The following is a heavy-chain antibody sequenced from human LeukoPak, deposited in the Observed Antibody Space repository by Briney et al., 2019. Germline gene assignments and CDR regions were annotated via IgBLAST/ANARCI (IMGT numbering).Heavy chain of an antibody. V-gene: IGHV4-39*06. CDR1: GGSISSSRYY. J-gene: IGHJ6*03. CDR2: IYYSGST. CDR3: AIRAYSNYGGGGDYYYNMDV. Sequence: SESLSLTCTVSGGSISSSRYYWGWLREPPGKGLEGFGRIYYSGSTYYNPLLKCRVPISVDTSKNQFTLKLSSVTAADTAAYYCAIRAYSNYGGGGDYYYNMDVWGKGTTVTVSS. D-gene: IGHD4-11*01.